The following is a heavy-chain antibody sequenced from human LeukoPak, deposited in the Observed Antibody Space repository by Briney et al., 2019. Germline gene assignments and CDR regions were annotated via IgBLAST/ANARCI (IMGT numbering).Heavy chain of an antibody. CDR1: GFTFSSYA. CDR3: AKWFPQQKYDFWSGYSNWFDP. V-gene: IGHV3-23*01. Sequence: PSGGSLRLSCAASGFTFSSYAMSWVRQAPGKGLEWVSAISGSGGSTYYADSVKGRFTISRDNSKNTLYLQMNSLRAEDTAVYYCAKWFPQQKYDFWSGYSNWFDPWGQGTLVTVSS. J-gene: IGHJ5*02. D-gene: IGHD3-3*01. CDR2: ISGSGGST.